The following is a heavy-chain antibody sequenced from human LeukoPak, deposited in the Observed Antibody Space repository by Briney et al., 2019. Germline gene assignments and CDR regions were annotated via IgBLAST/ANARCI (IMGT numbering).Heavy chain of an antibody. V-gene: IGHV3-23*01. CDR2: FSGSGGST. Sequence: PGGSLRLSCAASGFTFSNAWMSWVRQAPGKGLEWVSAFSGSGGSTYYADSVKGRFTISRDNSKNTLYLQMNSLRAEDTALYYCAKSGGSYSVGFDYWGQGTLVTVSS. CDR1: GFTFSNAW. CDR3: AKSGGSYSVGFDY. J-gene: IGHJ4*02. D-gene: IGHD1-26*01.